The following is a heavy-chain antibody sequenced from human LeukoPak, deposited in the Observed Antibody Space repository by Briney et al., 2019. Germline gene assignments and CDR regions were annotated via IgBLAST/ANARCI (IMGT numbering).Heavy chain of an antibody. Sequence: GGSQRLSCAASGFTFSDYYMSWIRQAPGKGLEWVSYISSSGSTIYYADSVKGRFTISRDNAKNSLYLQMNSLRAEDTAVYYRARDLSEAYSSAVPHFDYWGQGTLVTVSS. J-gene: IGHJ4*02. V-gene: IGHV3-11*01. CDR3: ARDLSEAYSSAVPHFDY. CDR1: GFTFSDYY. CDR2: ISSSGSTI. D-gene: IGHD6-25*01.